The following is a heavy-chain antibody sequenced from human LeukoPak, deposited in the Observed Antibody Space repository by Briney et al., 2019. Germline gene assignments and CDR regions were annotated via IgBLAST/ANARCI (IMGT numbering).Heavy chain of an antibody. Sequence: GGSLRLSCTASGFTFGDYAMSWFRQAPGKGLEWVGFIRSKAYGGTTEYAASVKGRFTISRDDSKSIAYLQMNSLKTEDTAVYYCTRESSQGDYGDYVDYWGQGTLVTVSS. CDR2: IRSKAYGGTT. CDR1: GFTFGDYA. CDR3: TRESSQGDYGDYVDY. V-gene: IGHV3-49*03. J-gene: IGHJ4*02. D-gene: IGHD4-17*01.